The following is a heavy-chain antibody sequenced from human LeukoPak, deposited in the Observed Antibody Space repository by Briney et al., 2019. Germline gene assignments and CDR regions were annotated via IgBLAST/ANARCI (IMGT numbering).Heavy chain of an antibody. CDR3: AKDGEVATIGYYYYYYMDV. D-gene: IGHD5-12*01. CDR2: IWYDGSNK. Sequence: PGRSLRLSCAASGFTFSSYGMHWVRQAPGKGLEWVAVIWYDGSNKYYADSVKDRFTISRDNSKNTLYLQMNSLRAEDTAVYYCAKDGEVATIGYYYYYYMDVWGKGTTVTVSS. J-gene: IGHJ6*03. V-gene: IGHV3-33*06. CDR1: GFTFSSYG.